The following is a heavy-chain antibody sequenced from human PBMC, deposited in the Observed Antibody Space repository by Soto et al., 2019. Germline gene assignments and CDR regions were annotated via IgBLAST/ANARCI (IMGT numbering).Heavy chain of an antibody. CDR2: IYSGGNT. Sequence: EVQLVETGGGLIQPGGSLRLSCAASGFTVSSNYMSWVRQAPGKGLEWVSVIYSGGNTYYADSVKGRFTISRDNSKNTLYLQMNSLRAEDTAVYYCARDPSPRGLYYYYGMDVWGQGTTVTVSS. J-gene: IGHJ6*02. V-gene: IGHV3-53*02. CDR1: GFTVSSNY. D-gene: IGHD3-10*01. CDR3: ARDPSPRGLYYYYGMDV.